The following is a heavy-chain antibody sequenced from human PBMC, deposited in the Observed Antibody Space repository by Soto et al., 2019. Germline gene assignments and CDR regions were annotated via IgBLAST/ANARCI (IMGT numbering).Heavy chain of an antibody. Sequence: SQTLSLTCAISGDSVSSNSAAWNWIRQSPSRGLEWLGRTYYRSKWYNDYAVSVKSRITINPDTSKNQFSLQLNSVTPEDTAVYYCARVSRVWYSSGWYSTKGYYYYYGMDVWGQGTTVTVS. CDR3: ARVSRVWYSSGWYSTKGYYYYYGMDV. CDR1: GDSVSSNSAA. CDR2: TYYRSKWYN. D-gene: IGHD6-19*01. V-gene: IGHV6-1*01. J-gene: IGHJ6*02.